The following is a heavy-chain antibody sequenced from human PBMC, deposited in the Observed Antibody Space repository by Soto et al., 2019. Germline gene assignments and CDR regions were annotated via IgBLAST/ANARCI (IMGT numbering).Heavy chain of an antibody. J-gene: IGHJ5*02. V-gene: IGHV3-23*01. CDR1: GFTFSDYV. Sequence: EVQLLQSGGHLVRPGGSLRLSCVASGFTFSDYVMTWVRQAPEKGLEWVSTISVGGGSAYYADSVKGRFAISRDNSKNTLYLQLNSLRAEDTAVYYCVKDRAQQLILGFWLDPWGQGTLVTVSS. CDR2: ISVGGGSA. D-gene: IGHD6-13*01. CDR3: VKDRAQQLILGFWLDP.